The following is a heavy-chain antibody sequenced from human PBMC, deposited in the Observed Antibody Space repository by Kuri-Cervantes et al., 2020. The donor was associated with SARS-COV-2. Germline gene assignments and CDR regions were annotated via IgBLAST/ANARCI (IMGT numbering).Heavy chain of an antibody. D-gene: IGHD3-3*01. Sequence: SETLSLTCAVYGGSFSGYYWSWIRQPPGKGLEWIGEINHSGSTNYNPSLKSRVTISVDTSKNQFSLKLSSVTAADTAVYYCARGLDFWSGYPSYYYYGMDVWAKGPRSPSP. J-gene: IGHJ6*02. CDR3: ARGLDFWSGYPSYYYYGMDV. V-gene: IGHV4-34*01. CDR1: GGSFSGYY. CDR2: INHSGST.